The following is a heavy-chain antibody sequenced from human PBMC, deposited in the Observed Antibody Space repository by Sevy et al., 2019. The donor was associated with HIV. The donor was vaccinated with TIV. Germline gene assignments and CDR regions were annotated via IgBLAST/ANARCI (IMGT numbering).Heavy chain of an antibody. D-gene: IGHD5-18*01. CDR1: GFTFTNTW. CDR2: IKSKTDGGTG. Sequence: GGSLRLSCAASGFTFTNTWMSWVRQAPGKGLEWVGRIKSKTDGGTGHYAAPVKGRFSISRDDSKNTLYLQMNSLKTEDTAVYYCTTGDPYNRYGYMRPYFFDYWGQGTLVTVSS. J-gene: IGHJ4*02. CDR3: TTGDPYNRYGYMRPYFFDY. V-gene: IGHV3-15*01.